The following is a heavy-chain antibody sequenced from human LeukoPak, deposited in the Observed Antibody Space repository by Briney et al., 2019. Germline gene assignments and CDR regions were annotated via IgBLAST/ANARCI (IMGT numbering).Heavy chain of an antibody. CDR1: GYTFTSYG. J-gene: IGHJ4*02. CDR3: ARDFYGSRPGAFDY. D-gene: IGHD3-10*01. CDR2: ISAYNGNT. V-gene: IGHV1-18*01. Sequence: GASVKVSCKASGYTFTSYGISWVRRAPGQGLEWMGWISAYNGNTNYAQKLQGRVTMTTDTSTSTAYMELRSLRSDDTAVYYCARDFYGSRPGAFDYWGQGTLITVSS.